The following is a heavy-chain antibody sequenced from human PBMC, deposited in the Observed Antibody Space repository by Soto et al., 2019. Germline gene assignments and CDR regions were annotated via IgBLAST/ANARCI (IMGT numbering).Heavy chain of an antibody. CDR2: ITYDGRNK. CDR1: GFTFSNYG. Sequence: GGSLRLSCAASGFTFSNYGIHWVRQAPGKGLEWVAVITYDGRNKFYADSVKGRFTITRDNSKNTVHLQMISLRAEDSAVYYCAKEGDGYSYFDSWGQGALVTVSS. J-gene: IGHJ4*02. D-gene: IGHD5-12*01. CDR3: AKEGDGYSYFDS. V-gene: IGHV3-30*18.